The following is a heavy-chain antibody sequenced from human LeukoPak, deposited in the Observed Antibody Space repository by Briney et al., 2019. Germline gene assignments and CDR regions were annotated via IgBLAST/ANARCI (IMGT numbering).Heavy chain of an antibody. CDR3: AREGYSYGNVWNAFDI. D-gene: IGHD5-18*01. J-gene: IGHJ3*02. Sequence: GASVKVSCKASGYSFSSYSISWVRQAPGQGLEWMGWISAYSGNTNYAHKLQGRVTMTTDTSTSTAYMELRSLRSDDTAIYYCAREGYSYGNVWNAFDIWGQGTMVTASS. V-gene: IGHV1-18*01. CDR2: ISAYSGNT. CDR1: GYSFSSYS.